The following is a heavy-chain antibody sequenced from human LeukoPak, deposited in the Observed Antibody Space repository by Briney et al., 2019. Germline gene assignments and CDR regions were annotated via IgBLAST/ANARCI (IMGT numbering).Heavy chain of an antibody. CDR1: GGTFSSYA. V-gene: IGHV1-69*13. D-gene: IGHD5-18*01. Sequence: ASVKVSCKASGGTFSSYAISWVRQAPGQGLEWMGGIIPIFGTANYAQKFQGRVTITADESTSTAYMELSGLRSEDTAVYYCAEVTAQNWFDPWGQGTLVTVSS. J-gene: IGHJ5*02. CDR3: AEVTAQNWFDP. CDR2: IIPIFGTA.